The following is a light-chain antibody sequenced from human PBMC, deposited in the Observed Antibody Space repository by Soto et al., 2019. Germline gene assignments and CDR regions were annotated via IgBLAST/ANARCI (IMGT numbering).Light chain of an antibody. CDR3: QQYGSAPWT. V-gene: IGKV3-20*01. CDR2: AAS. J-gene: IGKJ1*01. Sequence: EIVLTQSPGTLPLSPGERATLSCRASLSVATNYLAWYQQKPGQAPRLLIYAASGRATGIPDRFSGSGSGTDFTLTISRLEPDDFAVYYCQQYGSAPWTFGQGTKVEIK. CDR1: LSVATNY.